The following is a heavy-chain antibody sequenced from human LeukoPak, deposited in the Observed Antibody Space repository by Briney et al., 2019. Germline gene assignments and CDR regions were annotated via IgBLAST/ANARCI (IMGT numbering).Heavy chain of an antibody. D-gene: IGHD3-10*01. Sequence: SETLSLTCTVAYDSISSYYWSWIRQPPGKGLEWIGYIHNSGSTMYNPSLKSRLAMSLDTSKNQFSLNLNSVTAADTAVYYCARVFDSGSQAYFYYMDVWGKGTTVTISS. CDR3: ARVFDSGSQAYFYYMDV. V-gene: IGHV4-59*01. CDR1: YDSISSYY. J-gene: IGHJ6*03. CDR2: IHNSGST.